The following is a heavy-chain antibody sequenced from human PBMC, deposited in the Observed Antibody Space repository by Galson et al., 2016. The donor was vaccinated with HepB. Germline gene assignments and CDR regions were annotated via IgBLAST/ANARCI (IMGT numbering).Heavy chain of an antibody. V-gene: IGHV3-53*01. Sequence: SLRLSCAASGFTVSSNHMSWVRQAPGKGLEWVSVFYGGGTINYADSVKGRFTVSIENSENTLFLQMNSLRADDTAVYYCARLRPEYNYAYDYWGQGTLVTVSS. CDR1: GFTVSSNH. D-gene: IGHD5-18*01. CDR3: ARLRPEYNYAYDY. J-gene: IGHJ4*02. CDR2: FYGGGTI.